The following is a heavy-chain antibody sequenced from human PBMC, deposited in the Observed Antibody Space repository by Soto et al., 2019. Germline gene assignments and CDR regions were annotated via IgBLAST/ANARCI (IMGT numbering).Heavy chain of an antibody. CDR3: AIGARYYDILTGYLPFDY. J-gene: IGHJ4*02. CDR1: GGSFSGYY. V-gene: IGHV4-34*01. D-gene: IGHD3-9*01. Sequence: SETLSLTCAVYGGSFSGYYWSWIRQPPGKGLEWIGEINHSGSTNYNPSLKSRVTISVDTSKNQFSLKLSSVTAADTAVYYCAIGARYYDILTGYLPFDYWGQGTLVTVSS. CDR2: INHSGST.